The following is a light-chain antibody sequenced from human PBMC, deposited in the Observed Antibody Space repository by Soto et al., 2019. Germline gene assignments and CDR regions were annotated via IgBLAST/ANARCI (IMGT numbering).Light chain of an antibody. J-gene: IGLJ1*01. Sequence: QSALTQPASVSGSSGQSITISCTGTGSDVGAYNYVSWYQQHPDKAPKLMIYDVRDRPSGVSNRFSGSKSGNTASLTISGLQAEDEADYYCTSFTSSSTLYVFGAGTKLTVL. V-gene: IGLV2-14*01. CDR3: TSFTSSSTLYV. CDR2: DVR. CDR1: GSDVGAYNY.